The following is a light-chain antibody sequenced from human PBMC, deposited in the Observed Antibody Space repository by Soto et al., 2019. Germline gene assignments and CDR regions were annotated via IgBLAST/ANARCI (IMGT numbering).Light chain of an antibody. V-gene: IGLV2-14*03. CDR1: SSDLGGYNQ. J-gene: IGLJ1*01. CDR3: SSFASSSTYV. Sequence: QSALTQPASESGSPGQSITISCTGSSSDLGGYNQVSWYQQHPGKAPKLMIYDVRNRPSGVSNRFACSKSGNTASLTISGLHDEDDADYYCSSFASSSTYVFGTGTKLTVL. CDR2: DVR.